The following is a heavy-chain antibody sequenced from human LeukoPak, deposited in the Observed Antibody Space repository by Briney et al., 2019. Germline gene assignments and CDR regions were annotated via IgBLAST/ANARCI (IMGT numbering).Heavy chain of an antibody. CDR1: GYTFTSYD. D-gene: IGHD1-20*01. J-gene: IGHJ6*03. Sequence: ASVKVSCKASGYTFTSYDINWVRQATGQGLEWMGWMNPNSGNTGYTQKFQGRVTMTRNTSISTAYMELSSLRSEDTAVYYCARVPYNWNYYYYYMDVWGKGTTVTVSS. CDR3: ARVPYNWNYYYYYMDV. CDR2: MNPNSGNT. V-gene: IGHV1-8*01.